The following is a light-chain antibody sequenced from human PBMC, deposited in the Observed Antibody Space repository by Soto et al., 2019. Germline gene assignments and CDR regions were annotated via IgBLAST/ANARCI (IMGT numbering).Light chain of an antibody. CDR3: QQYGSSPWIT. V-gene: IGKV3-20*01. J-gene: IGKJ5*01. Sequence: EIVLTQSPGTLSLSPGERATFSCRASQSVSSNYLAWYQQKPGQAPRLLIYHASSRAAGIPDRFSGSGSGTDFTLTISRLEPEDFAVYYCQQYGSSPWITFGQGTRLEIK. CDR1: QSVSSNY. CDR2: HAS.